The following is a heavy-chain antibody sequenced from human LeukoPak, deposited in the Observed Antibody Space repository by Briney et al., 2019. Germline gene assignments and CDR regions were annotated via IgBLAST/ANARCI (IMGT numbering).Heavy chain of an antibody. CDR1: GFTFSNYW. V-gene: IGHV3-7*03. Sequence: PGGSLRLSCAVSGFTFSNYWMSWVRQAPGKGLEWVANIYQDGNEKNYVDSVKGRFTISRDNAKSSLYLQMNSLKTEDTAVYYCTTDSGGPPRYYYDSSGYSYDYWGQGTLVTVSS. D-gene: IGHD3-22*01. CDR2: IYQDGNEK. CDR3: TTDSGGPPRYYYDSSGYSYDY. J-gene: IGHJ4*02.